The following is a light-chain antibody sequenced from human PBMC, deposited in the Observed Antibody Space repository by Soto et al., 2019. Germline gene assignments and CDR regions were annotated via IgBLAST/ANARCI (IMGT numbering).Light chain of an antibody. CDR2: ENN. Sequence: QSVLTQPPSVSAAPGQKVTFSCSGSSSNIGNNYVSWYQQLPGTAPKLLIYENNKRPSGIPDRFSGSKSGTSATLGITGLLTGDEADYYCGTWDTSLSAGVIGGGTKVTVL. CDR3: GTWDTSLSAGV. J-gene: IGLJ3*02. CDR1: SSNIGNNY. V-gene: IGLV1-51*02.